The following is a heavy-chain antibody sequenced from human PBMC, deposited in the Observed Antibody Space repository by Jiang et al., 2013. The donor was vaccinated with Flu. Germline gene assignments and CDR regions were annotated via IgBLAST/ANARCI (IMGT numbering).Heavy chain of an antibody. CDR2: TYYRSKWYN. Sequence: QTLSLTCAISGDSVSSNSAAWNWIRQSPSRGLEWLGRTYYRSKWYNDYAVSVKSRITINPDTSKNQFSLQLNSVTPEDTAVYYCARVRLGIAAAGAYYYYGMDVWGQGTTVTVSS. V-gene: IGHV6-1*01. D-gene: IGHD6-13*01. CDR1: GDSVSSNSAA. J-gene: IGHJ6*02. CDR3: ARVRLGIAAAGAYYYYGMDV.